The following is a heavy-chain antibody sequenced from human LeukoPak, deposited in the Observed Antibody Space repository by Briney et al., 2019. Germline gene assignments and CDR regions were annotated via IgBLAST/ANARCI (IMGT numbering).Heavy chain of an antibody. CDR2: ISSSSSTI. J-gene: IGHJ5*02. D-gene: IGHD3-16*01. CDR3: ATGELGGAS. CDR1: GFTFTSYS. Sequence: GGSLRLSCAASGFTFTSYSMNWVRQAPGKGLEWVSYISSSSSTIHYADSVKGRFTISRDNANSSLYLQMNFLRDDDTAVYFCATGELGGASWGQGTLVTVSS. V-gene: IGHV3-48*02.